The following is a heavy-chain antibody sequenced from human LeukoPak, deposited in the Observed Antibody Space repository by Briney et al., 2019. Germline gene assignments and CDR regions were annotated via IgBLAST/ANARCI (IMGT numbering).Heavy chain of an antibody. V-gene: IGHV3-23*01. CDR3: ATAKPMVRGVIIPPHY. J-gene: IGHJ4*02. CDR1: GFTFSSFA. CDR2: LSDSGSST. D-gene: IGHD3-10*01. Sequence: PVGSLRLSCAASGFTFSSFAMSWVRQAPGKGLEWVSALSDSGSSTYYADSVKGRFTIYRDNSKNTLYLQMNSLRAEDTAVYYCATAKPMVRGVIIPPHYWGQGTLVTVSS.